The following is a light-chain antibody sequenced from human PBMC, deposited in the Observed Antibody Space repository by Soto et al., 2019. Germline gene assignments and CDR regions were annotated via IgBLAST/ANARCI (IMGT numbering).Light chain of an antibody. CDR1: QSVSSY. CDR2: DAS. V-gene: IGKV3-11*01. J-gene: IGKJ5*01. Sequence: EIVLTQSPATLSLSPGERATLSCRASQSVSSYLAWYQQKPGQAPRLLIYDASNRATGIPARFSGSGSGTDFTLTITGLEPEDSAVYFCQQYTGPPTTFGQGTRLETK. CDR3: QQYTGPPTT.